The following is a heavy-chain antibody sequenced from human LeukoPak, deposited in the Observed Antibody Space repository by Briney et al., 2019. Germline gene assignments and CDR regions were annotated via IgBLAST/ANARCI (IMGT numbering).Heavy chain of an antibody. V-gene: IGHV4-39*01. CDR1: GGSIRSSSYY. D-gene: IGHD3-22*01. CDR2: IYYSGST. J-gene: IGHJ4*02. Sequence: SETLSLTCTVSGGSIRSSSYYWGWIRQPPGKGLEWLASIYYSGSTNYKPSLRSRVTISVATSKNQFSLKLSSVTAADTDVYYCARHAGSYYTYNFDYWGQGTLVTVSS. CDR3: ARHAGSYYTYNFDY.